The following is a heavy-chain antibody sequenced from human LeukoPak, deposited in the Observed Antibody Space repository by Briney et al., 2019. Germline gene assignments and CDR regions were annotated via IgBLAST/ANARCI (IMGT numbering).Heavy chain of an antibody. CDR3: ARSLMVRGVRTFDI. CDR1: GGSISSYY. Sequence: SETLPLTCTVSGGSISSYYWSWIRQPPGKGLEWIGYIYYSGSTNYNPSLKSRVTISVDTSKNQFSLKLSSVTAADTAVYYCARSLMVRGVRTFDIWGQGTMVTVSS. J-gene: IGHJ3*02. D-gene: IGHD3-10*01. CDR2: IYYSGST. V-gene: IGHV4-59*01.